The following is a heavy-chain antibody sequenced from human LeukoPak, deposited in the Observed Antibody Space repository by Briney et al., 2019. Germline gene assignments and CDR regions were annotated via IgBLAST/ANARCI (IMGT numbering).Heavy chain of an antibody. V-gene: IGHV3-53*01. J-gene: IGHJ3*02. D-gene: IGHD1-1*01. CDR2: IYSDGSI. CDR3: ARDRRRLRGMNGDGDAFDI. Sequence: GGSLRLSCAASGSSVGGNYISWVRHAPGKGLEWVSMIYSDGSIFHADSVKGRFTMSRDNSRNTLDLQMNSLRVEDTAVYFCARDRRRLRGMNGDGDAFDIWGQGTMVTVSS. CDR1: GSSVGGNY.